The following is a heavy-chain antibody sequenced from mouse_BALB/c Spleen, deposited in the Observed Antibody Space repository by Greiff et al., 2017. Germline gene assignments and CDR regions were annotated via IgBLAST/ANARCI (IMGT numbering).Heavy chain of an antibody. D-gene: IGHD2-4*01. J-gene: IGHJ1*01. CDR3: ARSYDYDSYWNFDV. Sequence: DVKLVESGPSLVKPSQTLSLTCSVTGDSITSGYWNWIRKFPGNKLEYMGYISYSGSTYYNPSLKSRISITRDTSKNQYYLQLNSVTTEDTATYYCARSYDYDSYWNFDVWGAGTTVTVSS. CDR1: GDSITSGY. V-gene: IGHV3-8*02. CDR2: ISYSGST.